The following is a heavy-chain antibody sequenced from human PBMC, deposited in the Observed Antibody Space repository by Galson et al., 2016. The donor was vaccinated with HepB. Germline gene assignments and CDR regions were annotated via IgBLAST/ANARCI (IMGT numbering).Heavy chain of an antibody. CDR1: GGSISSFY. CDR2: IYYSGST. J-gene: IGHJ6*02. V-gene: IGHV4-59*01. CDR3: ARRLGGGFGLDV. D-gene: IGHD3-16*01. Sequence: SETLSLTCTVSGGSISSFYWSWIRQPPGKGLEWIGYIYYSGSTNYSPSRKSRVTISVDTSKIQFSLRLSSVTAADTAVYYCARRLGGGFGLDVWGQGTTVTVSS.